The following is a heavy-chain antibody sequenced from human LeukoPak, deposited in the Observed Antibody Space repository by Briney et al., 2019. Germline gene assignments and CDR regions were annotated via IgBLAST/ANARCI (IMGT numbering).Heavy chain of an antibody. D-gene: IGHD3-22*01. CDR2: IYYSGST. CDR3: AREGVDSSYPFFDY. CDR1: GGSISSYY. J-gene: IGHJ4*02. V-gene: IGHV4-59*12. Sequence: SETLSLTCTVSGGSISSYYWSWIRQPPGKGLEWIGYIYYSGSTNYNPSLKSRVTISVDTSKNQFSLKLSSVTAADTAVYYCAREGVDSSYPFFDYWGQGTLVTVSS.